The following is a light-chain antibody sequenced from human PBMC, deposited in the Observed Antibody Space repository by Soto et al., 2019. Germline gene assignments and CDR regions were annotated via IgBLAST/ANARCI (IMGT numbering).Light chain of an antibody. CDR3: VLYMGSGIWV. J-gene: IGLJ3*02. Sequence: QTVVTQEPSFSVSPGGTVTLTCALSSGSVSSSNYPSWYQQTPGQAPRTLIYSTNTRSSGVPDRFSGSILGNKAALTITGAQADDESAYFCVLYMGSGIWVFGGGTKVTVL. CDR2: STN. V-gene: IGLV8-61*01. CDR1: SGSVSSSNY.